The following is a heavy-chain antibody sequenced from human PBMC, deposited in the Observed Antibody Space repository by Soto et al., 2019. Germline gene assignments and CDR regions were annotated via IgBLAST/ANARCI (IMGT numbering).Heavy chain of an antibody. CDR3: ARVGCIGGTCYPVAYYYYLDV. Sequence: QVQLQESGPGLVKPSETLSLTCTVSGGSISSDYWSWIRQPPGKGLEWIGYIYYSGSTTYNPSLKSRITISVDTSKNQFSLKLSSVTAADTAVYYCARVGCIGGTCYPVAYYYYLDVWGKGTKVTVSS. D-gene: IGHD2-15*01. V-gene: IGHV4-59*01. J-gene: IGHJ6*03. CDR2: IYYSGST. CDR1: GGSISSDY.